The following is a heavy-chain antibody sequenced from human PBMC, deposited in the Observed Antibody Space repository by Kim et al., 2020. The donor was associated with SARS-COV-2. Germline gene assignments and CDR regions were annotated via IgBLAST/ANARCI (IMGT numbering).Heavy chain of an antibody. CDR2: IIPIFGTA. CDR1: GGTFSSYA. Sequence: SVKVSCKASGGTFSSYAISWVRQAPGQGLEWMGGIIPIFGTANYAQKFQGRVTITADESTSTAYMELSSLRSEDTAVYYCARSPLGCSSTSCYTWFDPWGQGTLVTVSS. V-gene: IGHV1-69*13. CDR3: ARSPLGCSSTSCYTWFDP. J-gene: IGHJ5*02. D-gene: IGHD2-2*02.